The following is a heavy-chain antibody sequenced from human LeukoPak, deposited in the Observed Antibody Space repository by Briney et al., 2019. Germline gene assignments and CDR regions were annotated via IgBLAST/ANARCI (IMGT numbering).Heavy chain of an antibody. CDR3: ARERDYYGMDV. V-gene: IGHV3-21*01. J-gene: IGHJ6*02. CDR1: GFTFSSYS. Sequence: GALRLSCAVSGFTFSSYSMNWVRQAPGKGLEWVSSISSSSSYIYYADSVKGRFTISRDNAKNSLYLQMNSLRAEDTAVYYCARERDYYGMDVWGQGTTVTVSS. CDR2: ISSSSSYI.